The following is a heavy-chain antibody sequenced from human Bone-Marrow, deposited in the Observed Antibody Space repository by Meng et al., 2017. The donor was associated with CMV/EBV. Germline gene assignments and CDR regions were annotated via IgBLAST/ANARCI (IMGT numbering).Heavy chain of an antibody. CDR3: ARHGGMFLDY. Sequence: GGSLRLSCKGSGYSFTSYWIGWVRQMPGKGLEWMGIFYPGDSDTRYSPSFQGQVTISADKAISTAYLQWSSLKASDTAMYYCARHGGMFLDYWGQGTLVTVSS. D-gene: IGHD3-10*02. CDR2: FYPGDSDT. V-gene: IGHV5-51*01. CDR1: GYSFTSYW. J-gene: IGHJ4*02.